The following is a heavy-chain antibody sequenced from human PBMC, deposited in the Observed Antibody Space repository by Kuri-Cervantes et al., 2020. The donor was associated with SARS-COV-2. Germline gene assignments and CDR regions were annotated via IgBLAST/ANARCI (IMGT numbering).Heavy chain of an antibody. J-gene: IGHJ5*02. CDR3: ATGIAVGTQNWFDP. D-gene: IGHD6-19*01. Sequence: ASVKVSCKVSGYTLTELSMHWVRQAPGKGLEWMGGFDPEDGETIYAQKFRGRVTMTEDTSTDTAYMELSSLRSEDTAVYYCATGIAVGTQNWFDPWGQGTLVTVSS. CDR2: FDPEDGET. V-gene: IGHV1-24*01. CDR1: GYTLTELS.